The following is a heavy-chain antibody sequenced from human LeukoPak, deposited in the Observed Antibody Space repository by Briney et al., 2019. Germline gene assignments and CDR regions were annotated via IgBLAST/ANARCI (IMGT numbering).Heavy chain of an antibody. J-gene: IGHJ3*02. Sequence: SETLSLTCTVSGGSISSGSYFWIWIRQPPGMGLEWIGSINYRGSTYYNPSLKSRVTISVDTSKNQFSLKLSSVTAADTALYYCARQVAVAGEWAFDIWGQGTMVTVSS. CDR2: INYRGST. CDR1: GGSISSGSYF. V-gene: IGHV4-39*01. D-gene: IGHD6-19*01. CDR3: ARQVAVAGEWAFDI.